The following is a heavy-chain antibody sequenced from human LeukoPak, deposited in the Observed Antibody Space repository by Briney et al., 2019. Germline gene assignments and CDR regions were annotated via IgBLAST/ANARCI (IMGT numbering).Heavy chain of an antibody. Sequence: SETLSLTRTVSGGSISSYYWSWIRQPPGKGLEWIGYIYYSGSTNYNPSLKSRVTISVDTSKNQFSLKLSSVTAADTAVYYCARHEGLSDFDYWGQGTLVTVSS. V-gene: IGHV4-59*08. D-gene: IGHD2-2*01. CDR1: GGSISSYY. J-gene: IGHJ4*02. CDR2: IYYSGST. CDR3: ARHEGLSDFDY.